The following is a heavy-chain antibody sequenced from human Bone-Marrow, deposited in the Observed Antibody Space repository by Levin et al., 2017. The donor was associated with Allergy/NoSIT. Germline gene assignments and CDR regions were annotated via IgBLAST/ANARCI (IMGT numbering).Heavy chain of an antibody. CDR2: IHSNGNAT. CDR3: AREVGEYYDFWSGVYDQNYGLDV. Sequence: GGSLRLSCAASGFTFNNYWMYLVRQAPGKGLVWVSRIHSNGNATNYADSVKGRFIISRDNAKNVLDLEMNSLRAEDTAVYYCAREVGEYYDFWSGVYDQNYGLDVWGQGTTVIVSS. V-gene: IGHV3-74*01. J-gene: IGHJ6*02. CDR1: GFTFNNYW. D-gene: IGHD3-3*01.